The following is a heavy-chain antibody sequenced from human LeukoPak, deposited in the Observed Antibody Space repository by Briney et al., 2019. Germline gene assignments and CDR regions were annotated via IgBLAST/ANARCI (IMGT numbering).Heavy chain of an antibody. CDR1: GGSISSYY. CDR3: AREWDYYDSSGYYDY. Sequence: PSETLPLTCTVSGGSISSYYWSWIRQPPGKGLEWIGYIYYSGSTNYSPSLKSRVTISVDTSKNQFSLKLSSVTAADTAVYYCAREWDYYDSSGYYDYWGQGTLVTVSS. V-gene: IGHV4-59*01. J-gene: IGHJ4*02. CDR2: IYYSGST. D-gene: IGHD3-22*01.